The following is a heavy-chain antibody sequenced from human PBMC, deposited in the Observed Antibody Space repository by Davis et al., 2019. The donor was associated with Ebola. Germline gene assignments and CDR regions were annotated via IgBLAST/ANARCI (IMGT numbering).Heavy chain of an antibody. D-gene: IGHD3-22*01. Sequence: GESLKISCAASGFTFSSYAMHWVRQAPGKGLEWVAVISYDGSNKYYADSVKGRFTISRDNSKNTLYLQMNSLRAEDTAVYYCTRTDYYDSSGYHYWGQGTLVTVSS. J-gene: IGHJ4*02. CDR3: TRTDYYDSSGYHY. V-gene: IGHV3-30-3*01. CDR1: GFTFSSYA. CDR2: ISYDGSNK.